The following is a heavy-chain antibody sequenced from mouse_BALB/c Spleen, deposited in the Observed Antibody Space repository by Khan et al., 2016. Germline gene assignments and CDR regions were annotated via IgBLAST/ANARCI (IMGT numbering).Heavy chain of an antibody. J-gene: IGHJ3*01. CDR2: IRNKANNPAT. V-gene: IGHV6-6*01. D-gene: IGHD4-1*01. CDR1: GFTFSGAW. Sequence: EVKLEVSGGGLVQPGGSMKLSCAASGFTFSGAWMDWVRQSPEKGLEWVAEIRNKANNPATYYAESVKGRFTISGDDSKSSVYLQMNSLRAEDTGIYYCTRQSGSWFAYWGQGTLVTVSA. CDR3: TRQSGSWFAY.